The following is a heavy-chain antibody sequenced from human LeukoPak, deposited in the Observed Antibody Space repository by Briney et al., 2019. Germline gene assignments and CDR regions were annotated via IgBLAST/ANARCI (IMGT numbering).Heavy chain of an antibody. V-gene: IGHV3-23*01. CDR3: AKDRGPRYSSSWYGQYFDY. J-gene: IGHJ4*02. CDR1: GFTFSSYG. D-gene: IGHD6-13*01. CDR2: ISGSGGST. Sequence: GGSLRLSCAASGFTFSSYGMSWVRQAPGKGLEWVSAISGSGGSTYYADSVKGRFTISRDNSKNTLYLQMNSLRAEDTAVYYCAKDRGPRYSSSWYGQYFDYWGQGTLVTVSS.